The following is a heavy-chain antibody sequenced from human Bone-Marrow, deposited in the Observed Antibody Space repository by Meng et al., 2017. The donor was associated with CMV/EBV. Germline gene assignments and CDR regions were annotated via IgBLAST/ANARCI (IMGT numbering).Heavy chain of an antibody. J-gene: IGHJ4*02. D-gene: IGHD1-26*01. CDR1: GYTFTNYG. CDR3: TRGVGATFGPIDC. CDR2: ISAYNGNT. Sequence: ASVKVSCKASGYTFTNYGFSWVRQAPGQGLEWMGWISAYNGNTDFAQKVQGRVTLTTDTSTNTAYMELRSLRSDDTAVYYCTRGVGATFGPIDCWGQGNLVTFSS. V-gene: IGHV1-18*01.